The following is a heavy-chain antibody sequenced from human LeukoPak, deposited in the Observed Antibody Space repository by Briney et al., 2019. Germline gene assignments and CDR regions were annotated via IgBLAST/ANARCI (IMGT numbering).Heavy chain of an antibody. J-gene: IGHJ4*02. V-gene: IGHV3-33*01. CDR1: GFTFSSYG. CDR2: IWYDESNK. D-gene: IGHD5-24*01. Sequence: PGRSLRLSCAASGFTFSSYGMHWVRQAPGKGLEWVAVIWYDESNKYYADSVKGRFTISRDNSKNTMYLQMNSLRAEDTAVYYCARRLGSSRDGYPGGYWGQGTLVTVSS. CDR3: ARRLGSSRDGYPGGY.